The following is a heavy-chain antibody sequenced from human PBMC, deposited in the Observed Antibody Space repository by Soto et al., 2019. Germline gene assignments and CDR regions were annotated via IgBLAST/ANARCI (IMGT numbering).Heavy chain of an antibody. J-gene: IGHJ5*02. CDR1: GYTFTSYG. CDR2: ISAYNGNT. D-gene: IGHD5-12*01. V-gene: IGHV1-18*01. Sequence: ASVKVSCKASGYTFTSYGISWVRQAPGQGLEWMGWISAYNGNTNYAQKLQGRVTMTTDTSTSTAYMELRSLRSDDTAVYYCAREEVGGARDGYNVDWFDPWGQGTLVTVSS. CDR3: AREEVGGARDGYNVDWFDP.